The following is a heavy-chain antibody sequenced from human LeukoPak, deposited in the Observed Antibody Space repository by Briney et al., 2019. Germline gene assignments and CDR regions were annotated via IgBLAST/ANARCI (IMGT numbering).Heavy chain of an antibody. CDR1: GGSISSYY. V-gene: IGHV4-59*01. CDR3: ARRSSRGGSYYCGSGSYYAFDY. J-gene: IGHJ4*02. CDR2: IYYGGST. Sequence: PSETLSLTCTVSGGSISSYYWSWIRQPPGKGLEWIGYIYYGGSTNYNPSLKSRVAISVDTSKNQFSLKLSSVTAADTAVYYCARRSSRGGSYYCGSGSYYAFDYWGQGTLVTVSS. D-gene: IGHD3-10*01.